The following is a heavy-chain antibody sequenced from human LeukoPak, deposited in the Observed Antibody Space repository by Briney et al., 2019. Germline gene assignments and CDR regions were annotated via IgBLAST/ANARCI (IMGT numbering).Heavy chain of an antibody. V-gene: IGHV3-7*01. J-gene: IGHJ5*02. CDR3: ARGGFRHFDP. CDR2: IKEDEIEI. D-gene: IGHD3-22*01. CDR1: GFAFNSQT. Sequence: PGGSLRHSCAASGFAFNSQTMSWVRQAPGKGLEWVASIKEDEIEIHYVDSVKGRFTISRDNAKDSLYLQMNSLRVEGTAVYYCARGGFRHFDPWGQGTLVTVSS.